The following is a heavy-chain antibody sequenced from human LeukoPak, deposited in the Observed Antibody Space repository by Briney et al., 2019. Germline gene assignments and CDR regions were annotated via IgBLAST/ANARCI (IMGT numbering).Heavy chain of an antibody. CDR2: IRSKAYGGTT. D-gene: IGHD4-11*01. CDR3: TRAPYSNYVNLDY. J-gene: IGHJ4*02. CDR1: ELTFGDYA. Sequence: GGSLRLSCTASELTFGDYAMSWVRQAPGKGLEWVGFIRSKAYGGTTEYAASVKGRFTISRDDSKSIAYLQMNSLRTEDTAVYYCTRAPYSNYVNLDYWGQGTLVTVSS. V-gene: IGHV3-49*04.